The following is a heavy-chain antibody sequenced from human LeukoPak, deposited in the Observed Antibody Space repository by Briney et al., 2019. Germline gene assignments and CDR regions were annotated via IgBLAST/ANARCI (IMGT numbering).Heavy chain of an antibody. CDR2: INHSGST. CDR3: ARDQYYYGSGSYYISWFDP. Sequence: SETLSLTCAVYGGSFSGYYWSWIRQPPGKGLEWIGEINHSGSTNYNPSLKSRVTISVDTSKNQFSLKLSSVTAADTAVYYCARDQYYYGSGSYYISWFDPWGRGTLVTVSS. V-gene: IGHV4-34*01. J-gene: IGHJ5*02. D-gene: IGHD3-10*01. CDR1: GGSFSGYY.